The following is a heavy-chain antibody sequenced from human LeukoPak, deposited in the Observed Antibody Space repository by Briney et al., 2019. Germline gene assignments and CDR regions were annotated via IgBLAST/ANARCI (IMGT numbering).Heavy chain of an antibody. J-gene: IGHJ3*02. V-gene: IGHV1-46*01. Sequence: ASVKVSCKASGYTFTSYYMHWVRQAPGQGLEWMGIINPSGGSTSYAQKFQGRVTMTRDTSTSTVYMELSSLRSEDTAVYYCARVLHHKVTTSAFDIWGQGTMVAVSS. CDR1: GYTFTSYY. CDR3: ARVLHHKVTTSAFDI. D-gene: IGHD4-11*01. CDR2: INPSGGST.